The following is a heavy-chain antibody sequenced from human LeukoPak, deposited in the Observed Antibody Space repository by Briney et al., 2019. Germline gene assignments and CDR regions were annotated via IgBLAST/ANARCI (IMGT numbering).Heavy chain of an antibody. CDR3: AKLSYDILTGYSHN. CDR1: GFTFSSYA. D-gene: IGHD3-9*01. V-gene: IGHV3-23*01. CDR2: ISGSGGST. J-gene: IGHJ4*02. Sequence: GGSLRLSCAASGFTFSSYAMSWVRQAPGKGLEWVSAISGSGGSTYYADSVKGRFTISRDNSKNTLHLQMNSLRAEDTAVYYCAKLSYDILTGYSHNWGQGTLVTVSS.